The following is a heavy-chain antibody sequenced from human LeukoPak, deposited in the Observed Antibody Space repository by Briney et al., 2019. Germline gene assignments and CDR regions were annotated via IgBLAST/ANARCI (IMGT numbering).Heavy chain of an antibody. J-gene: IGHJ4*02. D-gene: IGHD4-23*01. CDR3: ARDYGGSSPFDY. Sequence: GGSLRLSCTASGFTLSSYEMTWIRRAPGKGLEWVSSIDYSGDTTYYADSVKGRFTISRDNSKSTLFLQMNSLRAEDTAVYYCARDYGGSSPFDYWGQGTLVTVSS. V-gene: IGHV3-23*01. CDR2: IDYSGDTT. CDR1: GFTLSSYE.